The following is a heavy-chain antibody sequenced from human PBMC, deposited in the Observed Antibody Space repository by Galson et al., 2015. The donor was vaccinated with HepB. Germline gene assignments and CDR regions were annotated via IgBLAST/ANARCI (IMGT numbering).Heavy chain of an antibody. V-gene: IGHV3-21*01. CDR1: GFTFSSYS. CDR3: ARAIQGRRGKIQGSYSSSWLYYYGMDV. Sequence: SLRLSCAASGFTFSSYSMNWVRQAPGKGLEWVSSISSSSSYIYYADSVKGRFTISRDNAKNSLYLQMNSLRAEDTAVYYCARAIQGRRGKIQGSYSSSWLYYYGMDVWGQGTTVTVSS. J-gene: IGHJ6*02. D-gene: IGHD6-13*01. CDR2: ISSSSSYI.